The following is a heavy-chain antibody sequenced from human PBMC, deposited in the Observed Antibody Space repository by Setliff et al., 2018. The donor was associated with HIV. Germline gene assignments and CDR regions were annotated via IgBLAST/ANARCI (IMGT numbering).Heavy chain of an antibody. V-gene: IGHV4-59*01. Sequence: SETLSLTCNVSSGSFNNYWWTWIRQPPGKGLEWIGYIYYSGSTYYNPSLKIRVTISVDTSKTQFSLMLSSVNAADTAVYYCARLGDYDSSGYSWFDYWGQGTLVTVSS. D-gene: IGHD3-22*01. CDR1: SGSFNNYW. CDR2: IYYSGST. CDR3: ARLGDYDSSGYSWFDY. J-gene: IGHJ4*02.